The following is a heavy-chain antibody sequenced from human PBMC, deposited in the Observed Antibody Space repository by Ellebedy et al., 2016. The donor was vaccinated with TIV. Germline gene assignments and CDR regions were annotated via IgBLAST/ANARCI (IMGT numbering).Heavy chain of an antibody. D-gene: IGHD6-13*01. J-gene: IGHJ4*02. CDR1: GYTFTKYY. Sequence: ASVKVSCKASGYTFTKYYMHWVRQAPGQGLEWMGMINPSGGSTSYAQKFQGRVTMTRDTSTSTVYMELSSLRSEDTAVYYCTCLQLGIAVYFDYWGQGALVTVSS. CDR2: INPSGGST. V-gene: IGHV1-46*01. CDR3: TCLQLGIAVYFDY.